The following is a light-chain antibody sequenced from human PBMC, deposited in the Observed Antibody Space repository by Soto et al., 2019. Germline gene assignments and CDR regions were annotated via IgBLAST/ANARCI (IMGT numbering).Light chain of an antibody. Sequence: DIQMTQSPSSLSASVGDRATITCRASQNINTYLNWFQQKPGKAPKLLMNAASSLQSGVPSRFSGSGSGTDVTLTISSLQPEDYATYYCQQTYRIPLTFGQGTTVETK. CDR2: AAS. CDR3: QQTYRIPLT. CDR1: QNINTY. J-gene: IGKJ1*01. V-gene: IGKV1-39*01.